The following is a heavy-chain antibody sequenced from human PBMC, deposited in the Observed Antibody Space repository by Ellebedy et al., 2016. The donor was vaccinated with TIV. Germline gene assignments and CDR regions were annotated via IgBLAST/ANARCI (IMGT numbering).Heavy chain of an antibody. Sequence: GESLKISCAASGFTFSSYWMHWVRQAPGKGLVWVSRINSDGSSTSYADSVKGRFTISRDNSKNTLYLQMNSLRVEDTAVYYCAKGGNSYGYLDYWGQGTLVTVSS. CDR2: INSDGSST. J-gene: IGHJ4*02. CDR3: AKGGNSYGYLDY. V-gene: IGHV3-74*01. D-gene: IGHD5-18*01. CDR1: GFTFSSYW.